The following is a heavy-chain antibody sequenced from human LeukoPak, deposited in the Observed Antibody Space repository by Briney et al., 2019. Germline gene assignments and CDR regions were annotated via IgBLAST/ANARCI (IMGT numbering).Heavy chain of an antibody. CDR2: IYHSGKT. J-gene: IGHJ6*04. CDR1: GYSITSGYY. Sequence: PSETLSLTCAVSGYSITSGYYWSWIRQPPGKGLEWIGNIYHSGKTYYKPSLKSRVTISVDTSKNQFSLKLSSVTAADTAVYYCARDGPSYCSGGSCYGYYGMDVWGKGTTVTVSS. V-gene: IGHV4-38-2*02. CDR3: ARDGPSYCSGGSCYGYYGMDV. D-gene: IGHD2-15*01.